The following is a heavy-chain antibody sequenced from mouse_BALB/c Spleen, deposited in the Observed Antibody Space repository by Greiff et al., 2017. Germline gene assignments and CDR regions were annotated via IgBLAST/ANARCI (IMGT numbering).Heavy chain of an antibody. D-gene: IGHD3-1*01. J-gene: IGHJ1*01. Sequence: EVQGVESGGDLVKPGGSLKLSCAASGFTFSSYGMSWVRQTPDKRLEWVATISSGGSYTYYPDSVKGRFTISRDNAKNTLYLQMSSLKSEDTAMYYCARLGTRGYWYFDVWGAGTTVTVSS. CDR1: GFTFSSYG. V-gene: IGHV5-6*01. CDR3: ARLGTRGYWYFDV. CDR2: ISSGGSYT.